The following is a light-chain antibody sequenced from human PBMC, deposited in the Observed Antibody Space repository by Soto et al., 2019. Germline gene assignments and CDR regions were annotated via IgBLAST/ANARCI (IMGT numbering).Light chain of an antibody. V-gene: IGLV2-14*03. CDR2: DVS. CDR3: SSYTSSSTRV. J-gene: IGLJ2*01. Sequence: QPVLTQPASVSGSPGQSITISCTGTSSDVGGYNYVSWYQHHPGKAPKLMIYDVSNRPSGVSNRFSGSKSGNTASLTISGLQAEDEADYYCSSYTSSSTRVFGGGTKVTVL. CDR1: SSDVGGYNY.